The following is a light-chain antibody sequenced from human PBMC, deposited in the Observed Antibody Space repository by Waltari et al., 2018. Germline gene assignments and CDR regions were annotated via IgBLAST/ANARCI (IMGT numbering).Light chain of an antibody. J-gene: IGLJ2*01. CDR2: DVS. Sequence: QSALTQPASVSGSPGQSITISCTGTSSDVGGHPYVSWYQQHPGEAPKLSIYDVSSRPSGVSPRFSASRSGNTASLTISGLRTEDEADYYCSSYSSVTNVVFGGGTKLTVL. CDR3: SSYSSVTNVV. CDR1: SSDVGGHPY. V-gene: IGLV2-14*01.